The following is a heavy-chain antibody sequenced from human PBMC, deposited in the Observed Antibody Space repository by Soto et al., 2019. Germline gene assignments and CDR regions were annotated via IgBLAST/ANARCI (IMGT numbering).Heavy chain of an antibody. CDR2: IWYDGSNK. D-gene: IGHD4-17*01. V-gene: IGHV3-33*01. Sequence: QVQLVESGGGVVQPGRSLRLSCAASGFTFSTYGIHWVRQAPGKGLEWVAVIWYDGSNKYYADSVKGRFTISRDNSKNTLYLQMNSLRAEDTAVYYCARDPDYGDYVGWFDPWGQGTLVTVSS. CDR3: ARDPDYGDYVGWFDP. J-gene: IGHJ5*02. CDR1: GFTFSTYG.